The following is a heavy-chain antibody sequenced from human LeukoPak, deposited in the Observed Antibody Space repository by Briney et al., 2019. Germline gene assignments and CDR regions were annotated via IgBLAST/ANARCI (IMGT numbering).Heavy chain of an antibody. D-gene: IGHD6-13*01. Sequence: GGSLRLSCAASGFTFSSYWMHWVRQAPGKGLVWVSRINSDGSSTSYADSVKGRFTISRDNAKNTLYLQMNSLRAEHTAVYYCARGLIAAAGPSGLYYYYGMDVWGQGTTVTVSS. CDR2: INSDGSST. J-gene: IGHJ6*02. CDR1: GFTFSSYW. CDR3: ARGLIAAAGPSGLYYYYGMDV. V-gene: IGHV3-74*01.